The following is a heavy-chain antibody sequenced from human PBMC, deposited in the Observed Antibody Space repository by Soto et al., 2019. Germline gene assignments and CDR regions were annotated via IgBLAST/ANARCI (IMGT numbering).Heavy chain of an antibody. D-gene: IGHD6-13*01. V-gene: IGHV1-8*01. CDR2: MNPNSGNT. CDR3: ARGDSSSWFGSGYFDY. Sequence: WVRQATGQGVEWMGWMNPNSGNTGYAQKFQGRVTMTRNTSISTAYMELSSLRSEDKAVYYCARGDSSSWFGSGYFDYWGQGTMVTVSS. J-gene: IGHJ4*02.